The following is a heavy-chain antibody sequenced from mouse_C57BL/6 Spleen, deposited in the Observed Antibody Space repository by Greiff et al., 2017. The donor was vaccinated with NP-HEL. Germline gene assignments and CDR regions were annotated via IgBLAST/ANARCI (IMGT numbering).Heavy chain of an antibody. J-gene: IGHJ2*01. CDR1: GYTFTSYW. CDR3: ARYRLLQFDY. V-gene: IGHV1-69*01. Sequence: VQLQQPGAELVMPGASVKLSCKASGYTFTSYWMHWVQQRPGQGLAWIGEIDPSDSYTNYNQKFKGKSTLTVDKSSSTAYMQLSSLTSEDSAVYYCARYRLLQFDYWGQGTTLTVSS. D-gene: IGHD2-3*01. CDR2: IDPSDSYT.